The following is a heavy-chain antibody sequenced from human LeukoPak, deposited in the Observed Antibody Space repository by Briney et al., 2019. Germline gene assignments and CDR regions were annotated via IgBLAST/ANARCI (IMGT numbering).Heavy chain of an antibody. J-gene: IGHJ4*02. D-gene: IGHD2-21*01. CDR1: GFSFNNYV. CDR3: AKTVVVITFRFDS. Sequence: PGGSLRLSCAASGFSFNNYVMSWVRQAPGKGLERVSAISGDGARTYYADSVKGRFTISRDNSKDTLDLQMNSLRAEDTAIYYCAKTVVVITFRFDSWGQGSLVTVSS. V-gene: IGHV3-23*01. CDR2: ISGDGART.